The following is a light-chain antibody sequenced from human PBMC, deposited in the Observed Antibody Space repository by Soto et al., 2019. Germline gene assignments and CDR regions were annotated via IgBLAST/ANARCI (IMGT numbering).Light chain of an antibody. CDR1: QSVSSR. CDR3: QQYGSSPIT. V-gene: IGKV3-20*01. CDR2: GAS. Sequence: ESLLTQSPCTLSWLPRASVSLYCRASQSVSSRLAWYQQKPGQAPRLLISGASSRATGIPDRFSGSGSATDFTLTISRLEPEDFALYYCQQYGSSPITFGQGTRLETK. J-gene: IGKJ5*01.